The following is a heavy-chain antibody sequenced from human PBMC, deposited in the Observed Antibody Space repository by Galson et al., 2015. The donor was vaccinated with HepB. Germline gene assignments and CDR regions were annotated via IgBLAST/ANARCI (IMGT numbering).Heavy chain of an antibody. D-gene: IGHD3-10*01. V-gene: IGHV3-11*01. CDR2: ISSSGTTT. CDR3: ARDYYGSGSYSRFDP. Sequence: SLRLSCAASGFSFSDYYMSWIRQVPGKGLEWVSYISSSGTTTLYTDSVKGRFTISRDNAKKSLYLQMNSLRAEDTAVYYCARDYYGSGSYSRFDPWGQGTLVTVSS. CDR1: GFSFSDYY. J-gene: IGHJ5*02.